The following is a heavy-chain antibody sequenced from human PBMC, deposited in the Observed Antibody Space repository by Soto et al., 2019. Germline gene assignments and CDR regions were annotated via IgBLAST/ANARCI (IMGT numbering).Heavy chain of an antibody. J-gene: IGHJ4*02. CDR2: ISYDGSDK. V-gene: IGHV3-30-3*01. D-gene: IGHD3-22*01. CDR3: ARDYYTYYDSSGYYPSPAY. Sequence: PGGSLRLSCAASGFTFSSYAMHWVRQAPGKGLEWVALISYDGSDKDYADSVKGRFTISRDNSRNTLFLQMNSLRAEDTAVYYCARDYYTYYDSSGYYPSPAYWGQGTLVTVSP. CDR1: GFTFSSYA.